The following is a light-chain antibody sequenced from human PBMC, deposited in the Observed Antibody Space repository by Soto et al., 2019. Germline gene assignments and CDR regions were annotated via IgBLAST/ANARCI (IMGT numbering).Light chain of an antibody. V-gene: IGLV2-14*01. CDR1: SSDVGGSNY. CDR2: EVS. J-gene: IGLJ2*01. CDR3: SSYTSTSTVL. Sequence: QSALTQPASVSGSPGQSITISCTGTSSDVGGSNYVSWYQQHPGKAPKLMIYEVSNRPSGVSSRFSGSKSGNTASLTLSGLQAEDEDDYYCSSYTSTSTVLFGGGTKLTVL.